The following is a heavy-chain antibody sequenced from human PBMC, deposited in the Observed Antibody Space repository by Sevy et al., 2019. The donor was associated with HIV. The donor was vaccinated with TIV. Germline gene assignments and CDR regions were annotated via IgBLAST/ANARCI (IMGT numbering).Heavy chain of an antibody. CDR1: GFNFSTYG. V-gene: IGHV3-33*01. J-gene: IGHJ6*02. CDR2: IWYDGSSK. CDR3: ARDKGYCSSTSCRRYYYGMDV. Sequence: GSLRLSCAASGFNFSTYGMHWVRQAPGKGLEWVAVIWYDGSSKYYGDSVKGRFTISRDNSKNTLYLQMNSLRAEDTAVYYCARDKGYCSSTSCRRYYYGMDVWGQGTTVTVSS. D-gene: IGHD2-2*01.